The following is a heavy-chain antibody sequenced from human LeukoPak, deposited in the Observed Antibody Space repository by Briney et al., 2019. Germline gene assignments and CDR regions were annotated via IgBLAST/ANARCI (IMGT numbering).Heavy chain of an antibody. J-gene: IGHJ3*02. Sequence: SETLSLTCTVSGGSISSDSYYWSWIRQPAGKGLEWIGRIYTSGSTNYNPSLKGRVTISVDTSKNQFSLKLSSVTAADTAVYYCARSSRAYCGGDCWNDAFDIWGQGTMVTVSS. CDR2: IYTSGST. CDR3: ARSSRAYCGGDCWNDAFDI. V-gene: IGHV4-61*02. D-gene: IGHD2-21*01. CDR1: GGSISSDSYY.